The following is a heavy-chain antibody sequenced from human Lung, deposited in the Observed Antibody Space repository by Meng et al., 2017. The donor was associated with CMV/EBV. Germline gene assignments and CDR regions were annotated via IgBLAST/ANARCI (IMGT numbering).Heavy chain of an antibody. D-gene: IGHD6-13*01. Sequence: ASVXVSCKASGYTFTSYHIHWVRQAPGQGLECMGRINPSGGRTSYAHNFQGRVTMTRDTSTSTVYMELSSLRSGDTAVYYCARGRGPSGNWYFDYWGQGRLVTVSS. CDR3: ARGRGPSGNWYFDY. CDR1: GYTFTSYH. J-gene: IGHJ4*02. CDR2: INPSGGRT. V-gene: IGHV1-46*01.